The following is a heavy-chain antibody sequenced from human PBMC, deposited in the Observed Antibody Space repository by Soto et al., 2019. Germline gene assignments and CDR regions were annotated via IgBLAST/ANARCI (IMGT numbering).Heavy chain of an antibody. Sequence: SETLSLTCTVSGGSINTFYWSWVRQPAGKGLEWIGRIFSSGSTSFNPSLESRVAMSVDTSKNHFSLNLSSVTAADIAVYYCAREGSYSAYNFAHGIQLWSFDFWGQGALVTVSS. CDR2: IFSSGST. D-gene: IGHD5-12*01. J-gene: IGHJ4*02. CDR1: GGSINTFY. CDR3: AREGSYSAYNFAHGIQLWSFDF. V-gene: IGHV4-4*07.